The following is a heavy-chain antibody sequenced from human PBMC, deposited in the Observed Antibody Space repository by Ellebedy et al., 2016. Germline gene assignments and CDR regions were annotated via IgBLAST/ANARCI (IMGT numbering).Heavy chain of an antibody. V-gene: IGHV3-23*01. CDR2: ISPGSDIT. Sequence: GGSLRLXXTASGLNFNTFFMTWVRQAPGKGLEWVSTISPGSDITRLADSVKGRFTISRDNAKNSVYLQMNSLRGEDTALYYCARGVGGTSLNWFDPWGQGTLVTVSS. D-gene: IGHD3-16*01. CDR1: GLNFNTFF. J-gene: IGHJ5*02. CDR3: ARGVGGTSLNWFDP.